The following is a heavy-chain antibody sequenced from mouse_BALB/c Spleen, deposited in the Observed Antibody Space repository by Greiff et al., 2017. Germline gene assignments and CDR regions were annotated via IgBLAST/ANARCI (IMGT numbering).Heavy chain of an antibody. Sequence: FPGNKLEYIGNTFYSGITYYNPSLESRTYITRDTSKNQFSLKLSSVTTEDTATYYCASYYYGRAWFAYWGQGTLVTVSA. V-gene: IGHV3-3*02. CDR2: TFYSGIT. J-gene: IGHJ3*01. CDR3: ASYYYGRAWFAY. D-gene: IGHD1-1*01.